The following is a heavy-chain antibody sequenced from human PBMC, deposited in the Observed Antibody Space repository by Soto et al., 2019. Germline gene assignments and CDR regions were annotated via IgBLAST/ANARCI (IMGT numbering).Heavy chain of an antibody. D-gene: IGHD2-15*01. CDR2: IQTDGSGS. J-gene: IGHJ6*02. Sequence: EVSLVESGGELVEPGGSLGLSCAASGFICSSYWMHWVRQVPGKGLEWVARIQTDGSGSTYADSVKGRFTISRDNAKTTVHLQMSSLRVEDTAVYYCAKDRGYCSATACLPWRAYYFYGMDAWGQGTTVTVS. CDR1: GFICSSYW. V-gene: IGHV3-74*03. CDR3: AKDRGYCSATACLPWRAYYFYGMDA.